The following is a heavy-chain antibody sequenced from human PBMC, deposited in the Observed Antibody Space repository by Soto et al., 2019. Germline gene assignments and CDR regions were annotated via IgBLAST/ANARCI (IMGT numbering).Heavy chain of an antibody. CDR2: TYYRTRWYY. V-gene: IGHV6-1*01. CDR3: AGTTSHYWYYMDV. J-gene: IGHJ6*03. Sequence: SQTLSLTCVISGDSVSSNSAAWNWIRQSPSRGLEWLGRTYYRTRWYYDYAVSARSRITVNPDTSKNQFSLQLTSVTPEDTAVYYCAGTTSHYWYYMDVWGKGTTVTVSS. D-gene: IGHD1-7*01. CDR1: GDSVSSNSAA.